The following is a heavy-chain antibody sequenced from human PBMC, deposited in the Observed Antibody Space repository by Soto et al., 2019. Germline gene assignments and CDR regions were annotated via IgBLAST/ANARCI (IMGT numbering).Heavy chain of an antibody. CDR2: IYYSGST. CDR1: GGSISSGGYY. J-gene: IGHJ4*02. V-gene: IGHV4-31*03. D-gene: IGHD3-10*01. CDR3: ARAPGGYYYGSGSSLEFDY. Sequence: SETLSLTCTVSGGSISSGGYYWSWIRQHPGKGLEWIGYIYYSGSTYYNPSLKSRVTISVDTSKNQFSLKLSSVTAADTAVYYCARAPGGYYYGSGSSLEFDYWGQGTLVTVSS.